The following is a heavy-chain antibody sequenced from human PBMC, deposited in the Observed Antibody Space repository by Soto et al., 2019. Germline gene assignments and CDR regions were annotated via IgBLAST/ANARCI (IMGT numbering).Heavy chain of an antibody. Sequence: ELQLLESGGGLVQPGGFLRLTCAASGFSVSDYDMGWVRQAPGKGLEWVSLIRGDGGDTYYAASVEGRLSTSRDTSENTVYLDMNVLRAEDTVLYYCAKDRRGGEYPAFDLWGQGTMVTVSS. CDR3: AKDRRGGEYPAFDL. V-gene: IGHV3-23*01. J-gene: IGHJ3*01. CDR2: IRGDGGDT. CDR1: GFSVSDYD. D-gene: IGHD2-21*01.